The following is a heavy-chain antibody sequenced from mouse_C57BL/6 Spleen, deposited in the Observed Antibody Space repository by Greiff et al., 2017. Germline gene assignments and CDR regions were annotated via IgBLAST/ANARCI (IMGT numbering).Heavy chain of an antibody. V-gene: IGHV1-62-2*01. CDR3: ARREEDGYDYPYYFDY. CDR1: GYTFTEYT. D-gene: IGHD2-4*01. Sequence: VQLQQSGAELVKPGASVKLSCKASGYTFTEYTIHWVKQRPGQGLEWIGWFYPGGGSIKYNEKLKDKVTLTADKSSGTVYMELRRLTSEDAAIYFCARREEDGYDYPYYFDYWGQGTTLTVSS. CDR2: FYPGGGSI. J-gene: IGHJ2*01.